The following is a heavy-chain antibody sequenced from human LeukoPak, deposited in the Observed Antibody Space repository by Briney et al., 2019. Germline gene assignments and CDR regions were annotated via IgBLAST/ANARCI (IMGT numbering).Heavy chain of an antibody. D-gene: IGHD6-13*01. CDR1: GFTVSSNY. V-gene: IGHV3-53*05. CDR3: AKDLRSSSWYGLGYFDY. CDR2: IYSGGST. Sequence: GGSLRLSCAASGFTVSSNYMSWVRQAPGKGLEWVSVIYSGGSTYYADSVKGRFTISRDNSKNTLYLQMNSLRAEDTAVYYCAKDLRSSSWYGLGYFDYWGQGTLVTVSS. J-gene: IGHJ4*02.